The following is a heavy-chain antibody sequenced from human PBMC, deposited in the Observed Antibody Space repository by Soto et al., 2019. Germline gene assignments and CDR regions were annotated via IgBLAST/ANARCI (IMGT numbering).Heavy chain of an antibody. D-gene: IGHD3-22*01. CDR2: INHSGST. Sequence: PSETLSLTCAVYGGSFSGYYWSWIRQPPGKGLEWIGEINHSGSTNYNPSLKSRATISVDTSKNQFSLKLSSVTAADTAVYYCARVDYYDSSGYYYVHYYYYGMDVWGKGTTGTVSS. J-gene: IGHJ6*04. V-gene: IGHV4-34*01. CDR1: GGSFSGYY. CDR3: ARVDYYDSSGYYYVHYYYYGMDV.